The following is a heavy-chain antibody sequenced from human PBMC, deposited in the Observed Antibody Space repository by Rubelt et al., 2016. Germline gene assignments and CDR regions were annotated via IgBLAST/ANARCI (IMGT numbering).Heavy chain of an antibody. J-gene: IGHJ5*02. D-gene: IGHD3-3*01. Sequence: QVQLVQSGAEVKKPGSSVKVSCKASGGTFSSYAISWVRQAPGQGLEWMGGIIPIFGTANYAQKFQGRVTITAHESTSTAYMELCSLRSEDTAVYYRARGGGRFLEWLYGFDPWGQGTLVTVSS. CDR2: IIPIFGTA. V-gene: IGHV1-69*01. CDR3: ARGGGRFLEWLYGFDP. CDR1: GGTFSSYA.